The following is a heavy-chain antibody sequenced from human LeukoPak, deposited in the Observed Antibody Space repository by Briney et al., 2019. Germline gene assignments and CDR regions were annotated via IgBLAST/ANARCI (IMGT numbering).Heavy chain of an antibody. D-gene: IGHD3-10*01. CDR2: ISGNGGST. CDR1: GFTFSSYA. V-gene: IGHV3-23*01. J-gene: IGHJ4*02. Sequence: GGSLRLSCAASGFTFSSYAMNWVRQAPGKGLECVSTISGNGGSTYYADSVKGRFTISRDNSKNTLYLQMNSLRAEDTAVYYCAKVEEDPLLWFGELLAYWGQGTLVTVSS. CDR3: AKVEEDPLLWFGELLAY.